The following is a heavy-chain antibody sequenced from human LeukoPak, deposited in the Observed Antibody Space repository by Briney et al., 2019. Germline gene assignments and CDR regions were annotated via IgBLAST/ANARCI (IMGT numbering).Heavy chain of an antibody. CDR3: ISVVAASKRQEYFQH. Sequence: SGGSLRLSCAASGFTFSNAWMSWVRQAPGKGLEWVGRIKSKTDGGTTDYAAPVKGRFAISRDDSKNTLYLQMNSLKTEDTAVYYCISVVAASKRQEYFQHWGQGTLVTVSS. D-gene: IGHD2-15*01. V-gene: IGHV3-15*01. CDR2: IKSKTDGGTT. CDR1: GFTFSNAW. J-gene: IGHJ1*01.